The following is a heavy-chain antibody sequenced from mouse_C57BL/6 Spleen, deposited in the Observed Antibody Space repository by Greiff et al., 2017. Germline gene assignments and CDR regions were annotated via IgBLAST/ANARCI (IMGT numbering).Heavy chain of an antibody. D-gene: IGHD1-2*01. Sequence: QVQLQQSGAELVRPGASVTLSCKASGYTFTDYEMHWVKQTPVHGLEWIGAIDPETGGTAYNQKFKGKAILTADKSSSTAYMELRSLTSEDSAVYYCTRYGYERFAYWGQGTLVTVSA. CDR2: IDPETGGT. CDR1: GYTFTDYE. J-gene: IGHJ3*01. CDR3: TRYGYERFAY. V-gene: IGHV1-15*01.